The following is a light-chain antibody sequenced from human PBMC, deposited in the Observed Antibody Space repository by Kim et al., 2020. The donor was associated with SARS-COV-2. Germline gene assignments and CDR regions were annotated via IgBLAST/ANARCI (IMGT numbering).Light chain of an antibody. Sequence: GHSVTISCTGTSSDVGAYGFVSWYQQHPGKAPELIIYDVFNRPSGVSHRFSGSKSGNTASLTISGLQAEDEADYYCSSYTANSTVVFGGGTKVTVL. CDR2: DVF. CDR3: SSYTANSTVV. V-gene: IGLV2-14*03. CDR1: SSDVGAYGF. J-gene: IGLJ2*01.